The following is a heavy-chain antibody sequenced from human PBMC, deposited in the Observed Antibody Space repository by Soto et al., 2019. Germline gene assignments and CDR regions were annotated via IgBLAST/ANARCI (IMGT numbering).Heavy chain of an antibody. CDR2: IYYSGST. D-gene: IGHD5-18*01. V-gene: IGHV4-61*08. J-gene: IGHJ3*02. CDR1: GGSISSAAYY. Sequence: SETLSLTCTVSGGSISSAAYYWSWIRQPPGKGLEWIGYIYYSGSTNYNPSLKSRVTISVDTSKNQFSLKLSSVTAADTAVYYCARRYGKNAFDIWGQGTMVTVSS. CDR3: ARRYGKNAFDI.